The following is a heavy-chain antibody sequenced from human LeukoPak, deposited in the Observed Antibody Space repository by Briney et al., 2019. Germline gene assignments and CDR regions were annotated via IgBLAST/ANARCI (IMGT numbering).Heavy chain of an antibody. CDR3: AKAGNTAWTAVDY. J-gene: IGHJ4*02. D-gene: IGHD2-2*02. V-gene: IGHV3-23*01. CDR1: GFTFSSYS. Sequence: GGSLRLSCAASGFTFSSYSMTWVRQAPGKGLEWVSSISYGGDSTYYADSVKGRFTISRDNSGNTLYLQMNSLRADDTAIYYCAKAGNTAWTAVDYWGQGTLVTVSS. CDR2: ISYGGDST.